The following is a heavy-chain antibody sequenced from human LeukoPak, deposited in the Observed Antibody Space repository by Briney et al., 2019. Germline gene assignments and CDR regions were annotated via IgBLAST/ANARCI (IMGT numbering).Heavy chain of an antibody. Sequence: PSDTLSLICSVSGVSISGHYWSWVRQSPGKGLEWIGFAHDSGTVKYNPSLNSRVSISVDTSRDLFSLRLNSVTAADTALYYCARYLRNSGSYYIDHWGQGILVTVSS. CDR1: GVSISGHY. V-gene: IGHV4-59*11. J-gene: IGHJ4*02. CDR2: AHDSGTV. CDR3: ARYLRNSGSYYIDH. D-gene: IGHD1-26*01.